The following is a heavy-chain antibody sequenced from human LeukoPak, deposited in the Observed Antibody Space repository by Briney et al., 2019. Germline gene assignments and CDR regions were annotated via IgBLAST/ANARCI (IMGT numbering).Heavy chain of an antibody. Sequence: PGGSLRLSCAASGFTFSSYGMSWVRQAPGKGLEWVSYISSSGSTIYYADSVKGRFTISRDNAKNSLYLQMNSLRAEDTAVYYCAGEESGYDPLDYWGQGTLVTVSS. J-gene: IGHJ4*02. CDR2: ISSSGSTI. D-gene: IGHD5-12*01. CDR3: AGEESGYDPLDY. CDR1: GFTFSSYG. V-gene: IGHV3-48*04.